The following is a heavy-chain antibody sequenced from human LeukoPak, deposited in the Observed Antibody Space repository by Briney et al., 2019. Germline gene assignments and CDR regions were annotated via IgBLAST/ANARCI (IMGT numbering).Heavy chain of an antibody. Sequence: PGGSLRLSCAASGFTFSSYWMSWVRQAPGKGLEWVANIKQDGSEKYYVDSVEGRFTISRDNAKNSLYLQMNSLRAEDTAVYYCAREGLYYYDSSGSTGPLGIWGQGTMVTVSS. D-gene: IGHD3-22*01. CDR3: AREGLYYYDSSGSTGPLGI. V-gene: IGHV3-7*01. CDR2: IKQDGSEK. J-gene: IGHJ3*02. CDR1: GFTFSSYW.